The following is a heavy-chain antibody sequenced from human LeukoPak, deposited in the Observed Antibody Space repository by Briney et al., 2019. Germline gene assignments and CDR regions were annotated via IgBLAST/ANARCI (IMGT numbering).Heavy chain of an antibody. CDR2: ISGDGGST. J-gene: IGHJ4*02. CDR3: ARDISASYYDSSGYYPFDY. D-gene: IGHD3-22*01. Sequence: PGGSLRLSCAASGFTFDDYAMHWVRQAPGKGLEWVSLISGDGGSTYYADSVKGRFTISRDNAKNSLYLQMNSLRAEDTAVYYCARDISASYYDSSGYYPFDYWGQGTLVTVSS. V-gene: IGHV3-43*02. CDR1: GFTFDDYA.